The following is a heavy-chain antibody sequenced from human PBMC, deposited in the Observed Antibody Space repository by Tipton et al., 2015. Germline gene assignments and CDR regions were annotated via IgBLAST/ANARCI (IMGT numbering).Heavy chain of an antibody. J-gene: IGHJ4*02. CDR3: AKSDRAVGSSGMDS. V-gene: IGHV1-69*13. CDR2: IIPIFGTA. D-gene: IGHD1-26*01. Sequence: LVQSGASVKVSCKASGYDFTDYYLHWVRQAPGQGLEWMGGIIPIFGTANYAEKFQNRVTISADESTRTAYMELSSLRSDDTAIYYCAKSDRAVGSSGMDSWGQGTLVTVSS. CDR1: GYDFTDYY.